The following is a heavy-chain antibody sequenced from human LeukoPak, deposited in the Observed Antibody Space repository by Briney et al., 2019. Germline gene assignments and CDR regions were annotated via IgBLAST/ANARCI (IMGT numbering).Heavy chain of an antibody. CDR3: ARHVGRYSSSGIRYYFDY. V-gene: IGHV4-38-2*02. CDR2: IYHSGST. Sequence: SETLSLTCTVSGYSISSGYYWGWIRQPPGKGLEWIGSIYHSGSTYYNPSLKSRVTISVDTSKNPFSLKLSSVTAADTAVYYCARHVGRYSSSGIRYYFDYWGQGTLVTVSS. J-gene: IGHJ4*02. D-gene: IGHD6-6*01. CDR1: GYSISSGYY.